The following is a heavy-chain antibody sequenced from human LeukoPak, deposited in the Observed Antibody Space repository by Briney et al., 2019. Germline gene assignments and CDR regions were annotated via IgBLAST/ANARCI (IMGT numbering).Heavy chain of an antibody. V-gene: IGHV1-2*02. CDR3: ARGLTYYDFWSGYDY. Sequence: ASVKVSCKASGCTFTDYWMYWVRQAPGQGLEWMGWINPNSGGTNYAQKFQGRVTMTRDTSISTAYMELSRLRSDDTAVYYCARGLTYYDFWSGYDYWGQGTLVTVSS. D-gene: IGHD3-3*01. CDR1: GCTFTDYW. J-gene: IGHJ4*02. CDR2: INPNSGGT.